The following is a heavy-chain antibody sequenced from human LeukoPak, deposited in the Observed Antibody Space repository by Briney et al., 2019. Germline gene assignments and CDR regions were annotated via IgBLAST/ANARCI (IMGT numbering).Heavy chain of an antibody. CDR3: ARDITIDY. CDR2: ISSSGSTI. D-gene: IGHD1-20*01. Sequence: PGGSLRLSCAASGFTLSSYEMNWVRQAPGKGLEWVSYISSSGSTIYYADSVKGRFTISRDNAKNSLYLHMNCLRAEDTAVYYCARDITIDYWGQGTLVTVSS. CDR1: GFTLSSYE. J-gene: IGHJ4*02. V-gene: IGHV3-48*03.